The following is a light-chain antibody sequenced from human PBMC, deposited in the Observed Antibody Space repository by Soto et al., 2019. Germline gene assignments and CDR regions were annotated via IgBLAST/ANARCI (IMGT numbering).Light chain of an antibody. CDR1: QSPVTSDGNTY. CDR2: KIS. CDR3: MQGTSWPYT. J-gene: IGKJ2*01. V-gene: IGKV2-30*01. Sequence: DVVMTQSPLSLSVIPGQPASISCRSSQSPVTSDGNTYLNWFHQRPGQSPRRLIYKISNRDSGVPDRFIGSASGTEFTLKSSRVEAEDFGIYYCMQGTSWPYTCGEGTKLEI.